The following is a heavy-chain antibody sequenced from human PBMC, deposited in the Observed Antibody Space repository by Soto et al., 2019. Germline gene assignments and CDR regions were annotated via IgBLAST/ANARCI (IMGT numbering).Heavy chain of an antibody. D-gene: IGHD3-16*01. CDR1: GFTFSSYA. Sequence: QVQLVESGGGVVQPGRSLRLSCAASGFTFSSYAMHWVRQAPGKGLEWVAVISYDGSNKYYADSVKGRFTISRDNSKNTLSLQMNSLRAEDTAVYYCARDGLLGYFDYWGQGTLVTVSS. CDR2: ISYDGSNK. J-gene: IGHJ4*02. CDR3: ARDGLLGYFDY. V-gene: IGHV3-30-3*01.